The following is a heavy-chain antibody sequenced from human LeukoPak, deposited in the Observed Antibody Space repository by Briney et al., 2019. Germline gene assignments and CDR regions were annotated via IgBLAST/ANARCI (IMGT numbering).Heavy chain of an antibody. CDR3: ARDRGYYTFDY. J-gene: IGHJ4*02. D-gene: IGHD3-3*01. CDR1: IYSISSGYH. CDR2: IYYRGNT. Sequence: SETLSLTCTVSIYSISSGYHWGWVRQSPGKGLEWIGCIYYRGNTYYNPFLKSRVTISLDTSKNQFSLKLTSVTAAETAIYYCARDRGYYTFDYWGQGTLVTVSS. V-gene: IGHV4-38-2*02.